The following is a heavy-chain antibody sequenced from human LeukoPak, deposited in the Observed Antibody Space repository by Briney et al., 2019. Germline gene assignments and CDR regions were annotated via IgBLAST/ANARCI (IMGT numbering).Heavy chain of an antibody. CDR1: GFTFSSYA. CDR2: ISGSGGTT. J-gene: IGHJ4*02. CDR3: AEQVSDYDSSTYYYY. Sequence: GGSLRRSCAASGFTFSSYAMSWVRQAPGKGLEWVSDISGSGGTTYYADSVKGRFIISRDNSKNTLYLQMNSLRAEDTAVYYCAEQVSDYDSSTYYYYWGQGALVTVSS. D-gene: IGHD3-22*01. V-gene: IGHV3-23*01.